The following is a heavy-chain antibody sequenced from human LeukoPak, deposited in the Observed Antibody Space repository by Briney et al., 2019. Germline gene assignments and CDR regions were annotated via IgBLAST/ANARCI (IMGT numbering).Heavy chain of an antibody. Sequence: ASVTVSCTASGYTFTGYYMHWVRQAPGQGLEWMGWINPNSGGTNYAQKFQGWVTMTRDTSISTAYMELSRLRSDDTAVYYCARGSYSSGWECFDYWGQGTLVTVSS. J-gene: IGHJ4*02. D-gene: IGHD6-19*01. V-gene: IGHV1-2*04. CDR1: GYTFTGYY. CDR2: INPNSGGT. CDR3: ARGSYSSGWECFDY.